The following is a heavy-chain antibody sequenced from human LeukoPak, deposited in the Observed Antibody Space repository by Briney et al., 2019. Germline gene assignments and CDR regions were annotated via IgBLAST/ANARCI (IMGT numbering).Heavy chain of an antibody. D-gene: IGHD3-10*01. J-gene: IGHJ4*02. Sequence: PGGSLRLSCAVSGFTFSSYAMSWVRQAPGKGLEWVSVLSGSGATTYYADSVKGRFTISRDNSKNTLYLQMNSLRAEDTAVYYCAKRYYYGSGSSSAYYFDYWGQGTLVTVSS. CDR2: LSGSGATT. V-gene: IGHV3-23*01. CDR3: AKRYYYGSGSSSAYYFDY. CDR1: GFTFSSYA.